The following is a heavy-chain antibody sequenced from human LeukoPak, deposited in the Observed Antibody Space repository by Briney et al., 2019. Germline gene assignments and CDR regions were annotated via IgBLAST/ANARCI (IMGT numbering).Heavy chain of an antibody. CDR2: IYYSGST. CDR3: ARWLCGGDCYGDNWFDP. J-gene: IGHJ5*02. CDR1: GGSISSYY. V-gene: IGHV4-59*08. D-gene: IGHD2-21*02. Sequence: SETLSLTCTVSGGSISSYYWSWIRQPPGKGLEWIGYIYYSGSTNYNPSLKSRVTISVDTSKNQFSLKLSSVTAADMAVYYCARWLCGGDCYGDNWFDPWGQGTLVTVSS.